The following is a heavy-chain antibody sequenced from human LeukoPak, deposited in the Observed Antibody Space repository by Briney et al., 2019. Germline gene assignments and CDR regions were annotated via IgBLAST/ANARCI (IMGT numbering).Heavy chain of an antibody. CDR1: GITFSTYS. V-gene: IGHV3-48*01. D-gene: IGHD3-10*01. J-gene: IGHJ3*02. CDR2: ISFSSSTI. CDR3: ARDTHYYGSGSPAFDI. Sequence: GGSLRLSCAASGITFSTYSMNWVRQAPGKGLEWVSYISFSSSTIHYADSVKSRFTISRDNDKKSLYLQMNSLRVEDTAVYYCARDTHYYGSGSPAFDIWGQGTMATVSS.